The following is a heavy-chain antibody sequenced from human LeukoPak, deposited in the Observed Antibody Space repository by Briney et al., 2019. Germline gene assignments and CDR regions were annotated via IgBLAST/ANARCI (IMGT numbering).Heavy chain of an antibody. V-gene: IGHV1-18*04. J-gene: IGHJ4*02. Sequence: ASVKVSCKASGYTFTNYGISWVRQAPGQGLEWMGWISGYNGNTKYAQKLQGRVTMTTDTSTSTAYMDLRSLRSDDTAVHYCARASDDILTGYPGELDYWGQGTLVTVSS. CDR1: GYTFTNYG. CDR2: ISGYNGNT. D-gene: IGHD3-9*01. CDR3: ARASDDILTGYPGELDY.